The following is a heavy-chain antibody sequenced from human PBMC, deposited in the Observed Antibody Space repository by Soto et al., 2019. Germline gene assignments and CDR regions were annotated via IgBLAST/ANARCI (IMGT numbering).Heavy chain of an antibody. J-gene: IGHJ5*02. CDR3: ARDPGYSSSPANWFDP. V-gene: IGHV4-59*01. CDR2: IYYAGRT. Sequence: SDSLALACTVSRGSMRSSYWAWIRQPPGKGLEWIGYIYYAGRTNYNPSLKSRLTISVDTSKNQFSLRLGSVTAADTAVYYCARDPGYSSSPANWFDPWGQGTLVTVSS. D-gene: IGHD6-19*01. CDR1: RGSMRSSY.